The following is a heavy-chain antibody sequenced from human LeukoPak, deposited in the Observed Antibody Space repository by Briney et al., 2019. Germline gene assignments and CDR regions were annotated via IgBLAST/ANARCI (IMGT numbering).Heavy chain of an antibody. CDR2: IKKDGSET. V-gene: IGHV3-7*03. Sequence: PGGSLRLSCAASGLTFSTYWMNWVRQAPGKGLEWVANIKKDGSETYYVDSVKGRFTISRDNAKNSMYLQMNSLRAEDTAIYYCAGQIGYFDYWGQGALVTVSS. J-gene: IGHJ4*02. CDR1: GLTFSTYW. CDR3: AGQIGYFDY.